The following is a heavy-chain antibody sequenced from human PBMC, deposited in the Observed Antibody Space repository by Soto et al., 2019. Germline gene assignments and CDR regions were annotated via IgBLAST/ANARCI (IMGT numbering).Heavy chain of an antibody. J-gene: IGHJ5*02. Sequence: ASVKVSCKASGFTFTSSAMQWVRQARGQNLEWIGWINAGNGNTKYSQKFQERVTITRDTSASTAYMELSSLRSEDTAVYYCVREDEEGCSSTSCTHNWFDPWGQGTLVTVSS. CDR2: INAGNGNT. V-gene: IGHV1-3*01. D-gene: IGHD2-2*01. CDR1: GFTFTSSA. CDR3: VREDEEGCSSTSCTHNWFDP.